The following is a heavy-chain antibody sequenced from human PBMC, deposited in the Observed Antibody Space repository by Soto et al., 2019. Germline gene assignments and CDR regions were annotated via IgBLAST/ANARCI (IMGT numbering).Heavy chain of an antibody. CDR3: ARSSKLMVTFGGIPYFDY. D-gene: IGHD3-16*01. J-gene: IGHJ4*02. CDR2: INHSGST. V-gene: IGHV4-34*01. CDR1: GGSFSGYF. Sequence: PSETLSLTCAVYGGSFSGYFWSWIRQPPGKGLEWIEEINHSGSTNYNPSLKSRVTISVDTSKNQFSLKLSSVTAADTAVYFCARSSKLMVTFGGIPYFDYWGQGTLVTVSS.